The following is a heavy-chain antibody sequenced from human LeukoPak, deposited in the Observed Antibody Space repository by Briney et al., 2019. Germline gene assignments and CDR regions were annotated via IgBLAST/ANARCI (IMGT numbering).Heavy chain of an antibody. Sequence: NASETLSLTCTVSGGSISSYYWSWIRQPAGKGLEWIGRIYTSGSTNYNPSLKSRVTMSVDTSKNQFSLKLSSVTAADTAVYYCARDTGYGSGSYDAFDIWGQGTMVTVSS. CDR2: IYTSGST. CDR3: ARDTGYGSGSYDAFDI. CDR1: GGSISSYY. J-gene: IGHJ3*02. V-gene: IGHV4-4*07. D-gene: IGHD3-10*01.